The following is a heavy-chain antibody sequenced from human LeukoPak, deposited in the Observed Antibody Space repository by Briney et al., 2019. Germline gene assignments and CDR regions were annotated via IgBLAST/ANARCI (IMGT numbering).Heavy chain of an antibody. D-gene: IGHD4-23*01. V-gene: IGHV4-59*08. CDR3: ARHPGGNSAHRFDY. J-gene: IGHJ4*02. CDR1: GAFISSYF. CDR2: IHYSGST. Sequence: SETLSLTCTVSGAFISSYFWSWIRQPPGKGLEWIGYIHYSGSTNYNPSLKSRVTISFDTSKNQFSLKLSSVTAADMAVYYCARHPGGNSAHRFDYWGQGTLLSVSS.